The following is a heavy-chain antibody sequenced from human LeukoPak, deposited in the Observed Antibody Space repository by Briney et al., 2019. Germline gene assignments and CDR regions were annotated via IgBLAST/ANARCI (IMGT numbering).Heavy chain of an antibody. D-gene: IGHD3-9*01. J-gene: IGHJ4*02. CDR2: ISGGNGNTYYA. CDR3: AKFYVILTGYFDY. Sequence: PGGSLRLSCAASGFPFSSYAMSWVRQSPGKGLEWVSAISGGNGNTYYAYYADSVRGRFTISRDSSKNTLYLQMNSLRAEDTAVYYCAKFYVILTGYFDYWGQGTLVTVSS. V-gene: IGHV3-23*01. CDR1: GFPFSSYA.